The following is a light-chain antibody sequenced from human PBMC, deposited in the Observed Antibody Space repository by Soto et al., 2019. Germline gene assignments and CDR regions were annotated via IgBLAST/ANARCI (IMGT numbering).Light chain of an antibody. CDR1: QSVSSY. Sequence: EIVLTQSPATLSLSPGERATLSCRASQSVSSYLAWYQQKPGQAPRLLIYDASNRATGIPARFSGSGSGTNFTLPIHSLEPEDFSVYYCQQRSNWPPITFGQGTRLEIK. CDR3: QQRSNWPPIT. CDR2: DAS. V-gene: IGKV3-11*01. J-gene: IGKJ5*01.